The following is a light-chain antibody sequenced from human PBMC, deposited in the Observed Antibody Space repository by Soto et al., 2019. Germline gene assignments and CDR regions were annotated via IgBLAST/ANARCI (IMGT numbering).Light chain of an antibody. CDR3: QQYNSYLLT. Sequence: DIQMTQSPSTLSASVGDRVTITCRASQTISSWLAWYQQKPGKAPKLLIYDASSLEGGVPSRFSGSGSGTEFTLTISSLRPDDFATYYCQQYNSYLLTFGGGTKVDIK. CDR2: DAS. CDR1: QTISSW. J-gene: IGKJ4*01. V-gene: IGKV1-5*01.